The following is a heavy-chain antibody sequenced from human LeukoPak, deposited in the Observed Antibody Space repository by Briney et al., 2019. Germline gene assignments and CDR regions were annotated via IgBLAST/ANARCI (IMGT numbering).Heavy chain of an antibody. Sequence: GESLKISCRGSGYSFTSYWIGWVRQMPGKGLEWMGIIYPGDSDTRYSPSFQGQVTISADKSISTAYLQWSSLKASDTAMYYCARSSSTSLILDAFHIWGQGTMVTVSS. CDR2: IYPGDSDT. CDR3: ARSSSTSLILDAFHI. J-gene: IGHJ3*02. V-gene: IGHV5-51*01. D-gene: IGHD2-2*01. CDR1: GYSFTSYW.